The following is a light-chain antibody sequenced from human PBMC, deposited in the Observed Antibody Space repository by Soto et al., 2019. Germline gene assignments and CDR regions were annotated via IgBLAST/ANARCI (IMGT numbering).Light chain of an antibody. CDR1: SSDVGGYNY. J-gene: IGLJ1*01. CDR2: EVY. CDR3: SSYVGTNSYV. Sequence: QSALTQPPSASGSPGQSVTISCTGTSSDVGGYNYVSWYQHHPGKAPKLIIYEVYKRPSGVPDRFSGSKSGNTAALTVAGLQDEDEAGYYCSSYVGTNSYVFGTGTKLTVL. V-gene: IGLV2-8*01.